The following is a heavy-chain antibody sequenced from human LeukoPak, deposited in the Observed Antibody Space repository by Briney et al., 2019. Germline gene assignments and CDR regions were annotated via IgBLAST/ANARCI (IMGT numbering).Heavy chain of an antibody. CDR2: IWYDGSNK. CDR1: AFTFSSHG. J-gene: IGHJ3*02. V-gene: IGHV3-33*06. D-gene: IGHD3-22*01. Sequence: GGSLRLSCAASAFTFSSHGMHWVRQAPGKGLEWVAVIWYDGSNKYYVGSVKGRFTISRDNSKNTLYLQMNSLRAEDTAVYYCAKGGDYYDSSASGGFDVFDIWGQGTMVTVSS. CDR3: AKGGDYYDSSASGGFDVFDI.